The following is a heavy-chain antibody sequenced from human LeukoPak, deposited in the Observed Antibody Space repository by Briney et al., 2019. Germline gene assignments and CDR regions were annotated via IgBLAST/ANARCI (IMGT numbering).Heavy chain of an antibody. CDR2: ISGSGDYT. J-gene: IGHJ4*02. V-gene: IGHV3-23*01. CDR3: AKARKAVAGFIDY. D-gene: IGHD6-19*01. CDR1: GFTFSSHG. Sequence: GGSLRLSCAASGFTFSSHGMSWVRQAPGKGLEWVSTISGSGDYTYYADSVKGRFTISRDNSKNTLYLQMNSLRAEDTAVYYCAKARKAVAGFIDYWGQGTLVTVSS.